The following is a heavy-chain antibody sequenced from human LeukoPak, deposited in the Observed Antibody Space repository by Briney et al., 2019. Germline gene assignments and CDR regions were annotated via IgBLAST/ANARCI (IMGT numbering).Heavy chain of an antibody. CDR1: GFTFSDYY. D-gene: IGHD3-16*02. CDR3: ARHHYDYVWGSYRYTDY. V-gene: IGHV3-11*01. J-gene: IGHJ4*02. Sequence: PGGSLRLSCAASGFTFSDYYMSWIRQAPGKGLEWVSYISSSGSTIYYADFVKGRFTISRDNAKNSLYLQMNSLRAEDTAVYYCARHHYDYVWGSYRYTDYWGQGTLVTVSS. CDR2: ISSSGSTI.